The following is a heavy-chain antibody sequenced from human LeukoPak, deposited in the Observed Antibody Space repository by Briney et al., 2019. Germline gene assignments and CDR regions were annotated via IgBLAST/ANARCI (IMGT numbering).Heavy chain of an antibody. CDR1: GYTFTSYG. D-gene: IGHD2-8*01. J-gene: IGHJ4*02. Sequence: VASVNVSCKASGYTFTSYGISWVRQAPGQGLEWMGWISAYNGNTNYAQKLQGRVTMTTDTSTSTAYMELRSLRSDDTAVYYCARVELLMVYALSGYWGQGTLVTVSS. CDR3: ARVELLMVYALSGY. CDR2: ISAYNGNT. V-gene: IGHV1-18*01.